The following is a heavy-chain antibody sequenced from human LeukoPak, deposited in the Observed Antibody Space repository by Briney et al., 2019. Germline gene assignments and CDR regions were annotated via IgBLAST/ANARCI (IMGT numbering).Heavy chain of an antibody. V-gene: IGHV4-30-2*01. CDR3: ARGGYNYPFFDH. Sequence: PSETLSLTCAVSGDSISNGGFAWNWIRQPPGKGLGWIGYIYHRGGTYYNPSLKSRVTLSVDRSKNQFSLMLSSVTAADTAVYFCARGGYNYPFFDHWGQGALVTVSS. CDR2: IYHRGGT. CDR1: GDSISNGGFA. D-gene: IGHD5-18*01. J-gene: IGHJ4*02.